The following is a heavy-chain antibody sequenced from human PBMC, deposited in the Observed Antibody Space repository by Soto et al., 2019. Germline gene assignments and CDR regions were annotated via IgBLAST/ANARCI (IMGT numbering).Heavy chain of an antibody. D-gene: IGHD5-18*01. CDR1: GYTFTNYY. CDR3: AREDTADYYGMDV. J-gene: IGHJ6*02. CDR2: INPSGGST. V-gene: IGHV1-46*01. Sequence: QVQLVQSGAEVKKPGASVKVSCKASGYTFTNYYVHWVRQAPGQGPEWMGVINPSGGSTRDAQKFPGRVTMTRDTSTSTVHMELSSLRSEDTAVYYCAREDTADYYGMDVWGQGTTVTVSS.